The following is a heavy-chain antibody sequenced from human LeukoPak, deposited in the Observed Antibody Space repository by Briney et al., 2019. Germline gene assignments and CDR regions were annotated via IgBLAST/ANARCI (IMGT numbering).Heavy chain of an antibody. J-gene: IGHJ5*02. CDR1: GGSINSYY. CDR3: AKASIFSYGSGTLRGFDP. CDR2: IYYSGTT. D-gene: IGHD3-10*01. V-gene: IGHV4-59*01. Sequence: PSETLSLTCTVSGGSINSYYWSWIRQPPGKGLEWIGYIYYSGTTNYSPSPKSRVTISVDTSKNQFSLKLSSVTAADTAVYYCAKASIFSYGSGTLRGFDPWGQGTLVTVSS.